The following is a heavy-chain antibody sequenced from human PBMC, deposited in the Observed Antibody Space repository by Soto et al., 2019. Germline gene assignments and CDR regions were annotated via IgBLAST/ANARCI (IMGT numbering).Heavy chain of an antibody. J-gene: IGHJ4*02. V-gene: IGHV3-7*03. CDR2: IKTDGSET. Sequence: GSLRLSCAASGFTFSSFWMSWVRQAPGKGLEWVANIKTDGSETHYVDSVKGRFTISRDNPKASLFLQMNSLRVEDTAVYFCTSDRYPRFYHGSGSYPYYWGQGTPVTVSS. D-gene: IGHD3-10*01. CDR3: TSDRYPRFYHGSGSYPYY. CDR1: GFTFSSFW.